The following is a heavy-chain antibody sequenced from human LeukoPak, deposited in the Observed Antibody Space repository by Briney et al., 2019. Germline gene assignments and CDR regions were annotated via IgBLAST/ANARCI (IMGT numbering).Heavy chain of an antibody. J-gene: IGHJ6*03. CDR1: GYIFTSYY. Sequence: ASVKVSCKASGYIFTSYYMHWVRQAPGQGLEWMGIINPSGGSTTYAQKFQGRVTMTRDRSTSTVYMELSSLRSEDTAIYYCARDGKRYSGSLNYMDVWGKGTTVTVSS. CDR2: INPSGGST. D-gene: IGHD1-26*01. V-gene: IGHV1-46*01. CDR3: ARDGKRYSGSLNYMDV.